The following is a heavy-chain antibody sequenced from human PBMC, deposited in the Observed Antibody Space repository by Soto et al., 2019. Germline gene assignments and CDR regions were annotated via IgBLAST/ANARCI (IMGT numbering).Heavy chain of an antibody. CDR2: IYHSGST. CDR1: GGSISSGGYS. CDR3: ASDAIGCTNGVCSYFDY. D-gene: IGHD2-8*01. Sequence: SETLSLTCAVSGGSISSGGYSWSWIRQPPGKGLEWIGYIYHSGSTYYNPSLKSRVTISVDRSKNQFSLKLSSVTAADTAVYYCASDAIGCTNGVCSYFDYWGQGTLVTVS. J-gene: IGHJ4*02. V-gene: IGHV4-30-2*01.